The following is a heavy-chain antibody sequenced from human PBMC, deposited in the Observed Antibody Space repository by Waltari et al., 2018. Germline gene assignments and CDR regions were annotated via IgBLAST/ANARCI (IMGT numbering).Heavy chain of an antibody. CDR3: ARDRGRGLYLDS. D-gene: IGHD2-15*01. CDR2: VHRSGRT. J-gene: IGHJ4*02. V-gene: IGHV4-4*02. CDR1: GDSMANDDL. Sequence: QLQLPQSGPGLVKPSESRSLTCAVSGDSMANDDLWNWVRQPPGKGLEWIGQVHRSGRTNYNPSLESRVTVSIDTSNKQFSLKGSSATAADTAIYYCARDRGRGLYLDSWGQGTLVTVSP.